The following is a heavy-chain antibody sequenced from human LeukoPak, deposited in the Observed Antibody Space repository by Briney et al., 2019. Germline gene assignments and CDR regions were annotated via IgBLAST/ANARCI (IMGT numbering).Heavy chain of an antibody. CDR1: GYTFTSYY. J-gene: IGHJ3*02. CDR2: INPSGGST. CDR3: ARGHPLRDCSSTSCWDAFDI. V-gene: IGHV1-46*01. D-gene: IGHD2-2*01. Sequence: ASVKVSCKASGYTFTSYYMHWVRQAPGQGLEWMGIINPSGGSTSYAQKFQGRVTMTRDTSTSTVYMELSSLRSEDTAVYYCARGHPLRDCSSTSCWDAFDIWGQGTMVTVSS.